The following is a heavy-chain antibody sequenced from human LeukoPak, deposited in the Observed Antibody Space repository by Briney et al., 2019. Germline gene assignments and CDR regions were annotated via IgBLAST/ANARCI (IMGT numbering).Heavy chain of an antibody. J-gene: IGHJ5*02. Sequence: SVKVSCKAFGYRFTSYAISWVRQAPGQGLEWMGGIIPIFGTANYAQKFQGRVTITADESTSTAYMELSSLRSEDTAVYYCARDQNRFDPWGQGTLVTVSS. CDR2: IIPIFGTA. V-gene: IGHV1-69*13. CDR3: ARDQNRFDP. CDR1: GYRFTSYA.